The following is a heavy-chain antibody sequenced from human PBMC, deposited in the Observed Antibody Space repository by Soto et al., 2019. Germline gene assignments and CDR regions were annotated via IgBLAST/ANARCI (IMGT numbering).Heavy chain of an antibody. CDR1: GASISSSNW. CDR2: IYHSGST. D-gene: IGHD3-9*01. Sequence: QVQLQESGPGLVKPSGTLSLTCAVSGASISSSNWWSWVRQPPGKGLEWIGEIYHSGSTNYNPSLKSRVTISVDKFKNQFSLKLTSVTAADTAVYYCARGGIYAILTGYGDWGQGTLVIVSS. CDR3: ARGGIYAILTGYGD. V-gene: IGHV4-4*02. J-gene: IGHJ4*02.